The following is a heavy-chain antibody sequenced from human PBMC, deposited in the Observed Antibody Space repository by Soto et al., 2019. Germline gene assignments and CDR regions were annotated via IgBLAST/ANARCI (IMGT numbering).Heavy chain of an antibody. D-gene: IGHD2-15*01. CDR1: GFTFSDYY. J-gene: IGHJ6*02. CDR2: ISNSVVYT. CDR3: VRDIAVVVAAAYYGLDS. Sequence: QVQLVESGGGLVKPGGSLRLSCTASGFTFSDYYMSWIRQAPGKGLEWSSYISNSVVYTNYADSVKGRFTISRDNAKKSLYLQMNSLRPEDTAVYYCVRDIAVVVAAAYYGLDSWGQGTTVTVSS. V-gene: IGHV3-11*05.